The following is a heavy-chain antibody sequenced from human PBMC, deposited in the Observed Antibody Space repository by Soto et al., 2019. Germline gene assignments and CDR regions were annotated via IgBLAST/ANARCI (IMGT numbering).Heavy chain of an antibody. Sequence: HPGGSLRLSCAASGFTFSSYDMHWVRQATGKGLEWVSAIGTAGDTYYPGSVKGRFTISRENAKNSLYLQMNSLRAGDTAVYYCARALSDFWSGSLPDVWGQGTTVTVSS. J-gene: IGHJ6*02. D-gene: IGHD3-3*01. V-gene: IGHV3-13*01. CDR1: GFTFSSYD. CDR2: IGTAGDT. CDR3: ARALSDFWSGSLPDV.